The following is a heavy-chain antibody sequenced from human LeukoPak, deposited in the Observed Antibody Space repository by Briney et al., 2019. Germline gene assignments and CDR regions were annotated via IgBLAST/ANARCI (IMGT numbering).Heavy chain of an antibody. V-gene: IGHV4-39*01. J-gene: IGHJ4*02. CDR3: ARGSFYVWGSYRYSGYFDY. CDR1: GGSISSSSYY. Sequence: PSETLSLTCTVSGGSISSSSYYWGWIRQPPGKGLEWIGSIYYSGSTYYNPSLKSRVTISVDTSKNQFSLKLSSVTAADTAVYYCARGSFYVWGSYRYSGYFDYWGQGTLVTVSS. D-gene: IGHD3-16*02. CDR2: IYYSGST.